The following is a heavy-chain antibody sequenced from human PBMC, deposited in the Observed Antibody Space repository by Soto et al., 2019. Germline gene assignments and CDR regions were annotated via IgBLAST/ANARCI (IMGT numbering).Heavy chain of an antibody. V-gene: IGHV1-18*01. CDR1: GYTFTSYG. CDR2: ISAYNGNT. CDR3: ARDVPYYDYYGLDV. Sequence: ASVKVSCKASGYTFTSYGISWVRQAPGQGLEWMGWISAYNGNTNYAQKLQGRVTMTTDTSTSTAYMELRSLRSDDTAVYYCARDVPYYDYYGLDVWGQGTTVTVSS. J-gene: IGHJ6*02.